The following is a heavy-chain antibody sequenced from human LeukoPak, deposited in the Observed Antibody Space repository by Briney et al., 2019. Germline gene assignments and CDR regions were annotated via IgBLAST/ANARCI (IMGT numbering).Heavy chain of an antibody. CDR2: ISGSGGST. Sequence: AGRSLRLSCAASGFTFSSYGMHWVRQAPGKGLEWVSAISGSGGSTYYADSVKGRFTISRDNSKNTLYLQMNSLRAEDTAVYYCAKKSERITTFWGYFDYWGQGTLVTVSS. V-gene: IGHV3-23*01. J-gene: IGHJ4*02. CDR3: AKKSERITTFWGYFDY. CDR1: GFTFSSYG. D-gene: IGHD3-9*01.